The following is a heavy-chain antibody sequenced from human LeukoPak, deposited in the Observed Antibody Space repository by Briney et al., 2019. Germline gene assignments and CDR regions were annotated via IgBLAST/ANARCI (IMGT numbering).Heavy chain of an antibody. J-gene: IGHJ4*02. CDR2: INPNSGGT. Sequence: ASVKVSCKASTYTFTGYYMHWVRQAPGQGLEWMGWINPNSGGTNYAQKFQGRVTMTRDTSISTAYMELSRLRSDDTAVYYCARVGGVLRYFDWLRYWGQGTLVTVSS. V-gene: IGHV1-2*02. D-gene: IGHD3-9*01. CDR3: ARVGGVLRYFDWLRY. CDR1: TYTFTGYY.